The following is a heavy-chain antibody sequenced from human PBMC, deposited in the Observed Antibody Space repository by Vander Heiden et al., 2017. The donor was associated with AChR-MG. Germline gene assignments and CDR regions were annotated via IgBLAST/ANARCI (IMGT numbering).Heavy chain of an antibody. CDR2: SNHSGST. J-gene: IGHJ4*02. CDR1: GGSFRGYY. Sequence: QVQLQQWGAGLLKPSETLSLTCAVYGGSFRGYYWSWIRQPPGKGLEWIGESNHSGSTNYNPALKSRVTISVDTSKNQFSLKLSSVTAADTAVYYCGTLDCSGGSCYARDFDYWGQGTLVTVSS. CDR3: GTLDCSGGSCYARDFDY. D-gene: IGHD2-15*01. V-gene: IGHV4-34*01.